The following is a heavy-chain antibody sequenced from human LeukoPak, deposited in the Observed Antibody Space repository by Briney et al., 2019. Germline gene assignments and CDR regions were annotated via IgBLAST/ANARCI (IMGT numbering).Heavy chain of an antibody. D-gene: IGHD6-13*01. CDR2: ISSTSVYI. V-gene: IGHV3-21*01. Sequence: GGSLRLSCAASGLTFSTHSMNWFRQAPGKGLEWVSSISSTSVYIYYADSVKGRFTISRDNAKNSLYLQMNSLRVEDTAVYYCAGGSSLTYYYFDYWGQGTLVTVSS. J-gene: IGHJ4*02. CDR1: GLTFSTHS. CDR3: AGGSSLTYYYFDY.